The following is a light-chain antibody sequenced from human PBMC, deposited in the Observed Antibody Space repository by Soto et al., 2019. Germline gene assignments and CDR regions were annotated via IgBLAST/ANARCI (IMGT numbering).Light chain of an antibody. Sequence: DIQMTQSPSSLSASAGDRVTITCRASQGIRNNLAWYQQKPGEVPKLLIYAASTLQSGGPSRFSGSGSGTDFTLTISSLQPEDVATYYCQKYFSVPFTFGPGTKVFIK. CDR3: QKYFSVPFT. CDR1: QGIRNN. CDR2: AAS. V-gene: IGKV1-27*01. J-gene: IGKJ3*01.